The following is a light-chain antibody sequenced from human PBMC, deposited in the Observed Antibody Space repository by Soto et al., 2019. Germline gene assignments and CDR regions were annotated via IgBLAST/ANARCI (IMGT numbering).Light chain of an antibody. CDR3: SSYAGSNNFGV. CDR1: SSDVGGYNY. Sequence: QSVLTQPPSASGAPGQSVTISCTGTSSDVGGYNYVSWYQQHPGKAPKLMIYEVSKRPSGVPDRFSGSKSDNTASLTVSGLQAEDEADYYCSSYAGSNNFGVFGTGTKVTAL. CDR2: EVS. J-gene: IGLJ1*01. V-gene: IGLV2-8*01.